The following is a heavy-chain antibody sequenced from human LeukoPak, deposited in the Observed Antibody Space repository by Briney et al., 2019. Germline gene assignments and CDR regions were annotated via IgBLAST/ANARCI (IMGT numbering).Heavy chain of an antibody. CDR1: GFTFSGYW. D-gene: IGHD3-10*01. V-gene: IGHV3-7*01. CDR3: ARGANYYGSGSYYNPYWFDP. Sequence: GSLRLSCAASGFTFSGYWMSWVRQAPGQGLERVANIKQDGSKKYSVDSVKGRVTISRDNAKNSRYLPMNSLSAEDTAVYSCARGANYYGSGSYYNPYWFDPWGQGTLVTVSS. J-gene: IGHJ5*02. CDR2: IKQDGSKK.